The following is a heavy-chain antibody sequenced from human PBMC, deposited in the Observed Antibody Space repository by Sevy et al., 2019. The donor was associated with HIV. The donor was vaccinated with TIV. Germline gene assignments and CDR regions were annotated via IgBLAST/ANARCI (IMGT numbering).Heavy chain of an antibody. Sequence: AGSLRLSCAASGFTFSSYAMSWVRQAPGKGLEWVSAIRGSGGSTYYADSVKGRFTISRDNSKNTLYLQMNSLRAEDRAVYYCAKYFVIAAAGIHFPFDAWGQGTLVTVSS. CDR2: IRGSGGST. D-gene: IGHD6-13*01. V-gene: IGHV3-23*01. J-gene: IGHJ5*02. CDR1: GFTFSSYA. CDR3: AKYFVIAAAGIHFPFDA.